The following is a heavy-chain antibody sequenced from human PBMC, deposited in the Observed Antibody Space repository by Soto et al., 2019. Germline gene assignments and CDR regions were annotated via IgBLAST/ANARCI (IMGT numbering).Heavy chain of an antibody. CDR3: ARSDCDGEGSYCNIVYYYGMDG. CDR1: GYSFTSYW. D-gene: IGHD3-10*01. V-gene: IGHV5-10-1*01. J-gene: IGHJ6*02. Sequence: PGESLKTSCQGSGYSFTSYWISWVRQMPGKVLGWEGGSYLIGYYTSYSPAFQGHVTSSADKVSSNAYLQLSSLKAEETAMYYWARSDCDGEGSYCNIVYYYGMDGWGQGTTVTVSS. CDR2: SYLIGYYT.